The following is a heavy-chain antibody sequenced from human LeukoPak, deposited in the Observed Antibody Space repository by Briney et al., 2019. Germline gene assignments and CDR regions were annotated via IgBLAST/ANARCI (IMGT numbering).Heavy chain of an antibody. Sequence: PGRSLRLSCAASGFTFSSYGMDWVRQAPGKGLEWVAVIWYDGSNKYYADSVKGRFTISRDNSKNTLYLQMNSLRAEDTAVYYCASSGELADYWGQGTLVTVS. V-gene: IGHV3-33*01. CDR3: ASSGELADY. D-gene: IGHD7-27*01. CDR1: GFTFSSYG. J-gene: IGHJ4*02. CDR2: IWYDGSNK.